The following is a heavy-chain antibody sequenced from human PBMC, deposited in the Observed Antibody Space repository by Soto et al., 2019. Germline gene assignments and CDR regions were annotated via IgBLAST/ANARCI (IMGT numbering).Heavy chain of an antibody. V-gene: IGHV3-30-3*01. Sequence: PGGSLRLSCAASGFSLSEYWMYWVRQVPGKGLEWVAILSFDGTNTYYGDSVKGRVTISRDTSKNTLYLQMISLRDEDTAVYYCARIQKYDMDVWGQGTTVTVSS. J-gene: IGHJ6*02. CDR3: ARIQKYDMDV. CDR1: GFSLSEYW. CDR2: LSFDGTNT. D-gene: IGHD2-8*01.